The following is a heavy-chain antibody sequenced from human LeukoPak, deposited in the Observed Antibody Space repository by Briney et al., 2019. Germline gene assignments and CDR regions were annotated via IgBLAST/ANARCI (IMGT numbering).Heavy chain of an antibody. V-gene: IGHV3-7*01. CDR3: ARAVAENWFDP. CDR2: IKQDGSEK. Sequence: PGGSLRLSCAASGFTFSSYWMSWVRQAPGKGLEWVANIKQDGSEKYYVDSVKGRFSISRDNAKNSLYLQMNSLRVENTAVYYCARAVAENWFDPWGQGTLVTVSS. D-gene: IGHD6-19*01. CDR1: GFTFSSYW. J-gene: IGHJ5*02.